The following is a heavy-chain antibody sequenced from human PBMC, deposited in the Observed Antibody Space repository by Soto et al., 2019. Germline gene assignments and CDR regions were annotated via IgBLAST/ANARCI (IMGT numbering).Heavy chain of an antibody. CDR2: INAGNGNT. V-gene: IGHV1-3*01. D-gene: IGHD1-1*01. Sequence: QVQLVQSGAEVKKPGASVKVSCKASGYTFTSYAMHWVRQAPGQRLEWMGWINAGNGNTKYSQKFQGRVTITRDTSASTAYMELSSLRSEDTAVXYXARXSGTRLXXNWFDPWGXGTLVTVSS. CDR1: GYTFTSYA. CDR3: ARXSGTRLXXNWFDP. J-gene: IGHJ5*02.